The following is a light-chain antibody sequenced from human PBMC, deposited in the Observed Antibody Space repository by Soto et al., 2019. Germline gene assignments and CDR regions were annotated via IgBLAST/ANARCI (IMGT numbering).Light chain of an antibody. Sequence: EIVLTQSPGTLSLSPGERATLSCRASQSVSSSYLAWYQQKPGQAPRLFIYGASSRATGIPDRFSGSGSGTDFTLTISRLEPEDFAVYFCQQYGSSSWTFGQGTKVDI. J-gene: IGKJ1*01. CDR2: GAS. V-gene: IGKV3-20*01. CDR3: QQYGSSSWT. CDR1: QSVSSSY.